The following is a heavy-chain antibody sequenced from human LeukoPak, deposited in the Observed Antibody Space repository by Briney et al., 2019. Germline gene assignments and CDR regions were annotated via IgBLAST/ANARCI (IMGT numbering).Heavy chain of an antibody. CDR2: ISSSSSTI. J-gene: IGHJ3*02. Sequence: GGSLRLSCAASGFTFSSYSMNWVRQAPGKGLEWVSYISSSSSTIYYADSVKGRFTISRDNAKNSLYLQMNSLRAEDTAVYYCARYRGGFYRAFDIWGQGTMVTVSS. CDR1: GFTFSSYS. CDR3: ARYRGGFYRAFDI. V-gene: IGHV3-48*01. D-gene: IGHD3-16*02.